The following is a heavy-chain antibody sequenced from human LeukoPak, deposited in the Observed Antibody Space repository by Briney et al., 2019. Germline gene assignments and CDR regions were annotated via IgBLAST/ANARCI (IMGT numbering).Heavy chain of an antibody. CDR2: MNPNSGNT. D-gene: IGHD2-2*01. Sequence: ASVKVSCKASGYTFTSYDINWVRQATGQGLEWMGWMNPNSGNTGYAQKFQGRVTITRNTSISTAYMELSSLRSEDTAVYYCARGLLVVPAAHRAFDIWGQGTMVTVSS. CDR3: ARGLLVVPAAHRAFDI. J-gene: IGHJ3*02. V-gene: IGHV1-8*03. CDR1: GYTFTSYD.